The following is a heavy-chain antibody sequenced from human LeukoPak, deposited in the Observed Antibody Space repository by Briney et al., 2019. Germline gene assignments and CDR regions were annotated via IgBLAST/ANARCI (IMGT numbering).Heavy chain of an antibody. CDR2: SGTRSGTK. CDR3: LLQMTYGELSDPDF. Sequence: GGSLRLSCAASGFTLSSLAMRWVRQAPGKGLEWVSSSGTRSGTKYYADSEMGRFTISRDGAMNSVSLQINSLRAEDTAVYYCLLQMTYGELSDPDFRGQGTLVTVSS. V-gene: IGHV3-21*01. CDR1: GFTLSSLA. D-gene: IGHD3-16*02. J-gene: IGHJ4*02.